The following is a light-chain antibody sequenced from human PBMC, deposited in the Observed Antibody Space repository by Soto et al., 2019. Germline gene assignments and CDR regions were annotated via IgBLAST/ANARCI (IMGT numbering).Light chain of an antibody. V-gene: IGLV3-21*02. J-gene: IGLJ2*01. CDR3: QVWDTSSDHVV. Sequence: SYELTQPPSVSVAPGQTARITCGGKNIGSESVHWYQQKPGQAPVLVVYDDRDRPSGIPERFSGSNSGNTATLTISRVEAGDEADYYYQVWDTSSDHVVFGGGTKLTVL. CDR1: NIGSES. CDR2: DDR.